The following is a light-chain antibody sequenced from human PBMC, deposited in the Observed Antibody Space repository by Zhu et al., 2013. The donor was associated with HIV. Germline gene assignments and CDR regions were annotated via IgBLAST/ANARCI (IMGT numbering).Light chain of an antibody. CDR1: QNIASIS. Sequence: EIVLTQSPGTLPLSPGERATLSCRASQNIASISLAWYQQKPGQAPRLLISATSTRATGIPDRFSGSGSGTDFTLTISRLEPEDFAVYYCQQYSSPIFTFGPGTKVDVK. CDR2: ATS. J-gene: IGKJ3*01. CDR3: QQYSSPIFT. V-gene: IGKV3-20*01.